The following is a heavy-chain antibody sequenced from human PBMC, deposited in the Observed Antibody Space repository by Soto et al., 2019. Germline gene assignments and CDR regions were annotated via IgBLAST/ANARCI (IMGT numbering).Heavy chain of an antibody. V-gene: IGHV4-4*02. CDR1: GGSISSTQW. J-gene: IGHJ4*02. Sequence: SETLSLTCAVSGGSISSTQWWTWVRQPPGKGLEWIGETLHSGSTNYNPSLKSRVTISVDKSKNQFSLKLSSVTAADTAVYYCARDTTSLCYGYWGQGTLVTVSS. D-gene: IGHD2-2*01. CDR2: TLHSGST. CDR3: ARDTTSLCYGY.